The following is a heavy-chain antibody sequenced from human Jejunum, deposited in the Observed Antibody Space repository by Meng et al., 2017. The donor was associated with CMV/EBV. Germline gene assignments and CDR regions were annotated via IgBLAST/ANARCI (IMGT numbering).Heavy chain of an antibody. CDR2: IYYSGNT. D-gene: IGHD3-10*01. V-gene: IGHV4-31*02. J-gene: IGHJ5*02. Sequence: PIANGRYYWSWIRQHPAKGLEWIGYIYYSGNTYYNPSLAGRVTISVDTSKNQFSLKLRSVTVADTALYYCARQSNYGSGALNTWFDTWGQGTLVTVSS. CDR1: PIANGRYY. CDR3: ARQSNYGSGALNTWFDT.